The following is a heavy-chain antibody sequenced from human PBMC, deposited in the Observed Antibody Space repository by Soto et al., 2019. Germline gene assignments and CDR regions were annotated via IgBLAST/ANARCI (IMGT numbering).Heavy chain of an antibody. CDR1: GFTFTSYS. CDR3: ARDLGGGDY. J-gene: IGHJ4*02. D-gene: IGHD3-16*01. Sequence: GGSLRLSCATSGFTFTSYSMNWVRQAPGKGLEWVSYISSSGSTIYYADSVKGRFTISRDNAKNSLYLQMNSLRAEDTAVYYCARDLGGGDYWGQGTLVTVSS. CDR2: ISSSGSTI. V-gene: IGHV3-48*04.